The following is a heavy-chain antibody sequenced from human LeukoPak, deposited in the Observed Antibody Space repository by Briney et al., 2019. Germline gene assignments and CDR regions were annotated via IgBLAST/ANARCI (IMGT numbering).Heavy chain of an antibody. Sequence: GGSLRLSCAASGFTLSSDAMGWVRQAPGKGLEWVSAISGSGGRTYYADSVKGRFTISRDNSKNTLYLQMNSLRAEDTAVYYCAKGPSTSWSLPYYYYYGMDVWGKGTTVTVSS. CDR3: AKGPSTSWSLPYYYYYGMDV. D-gene: IGHD2-2*01. CDR1: GFTLSSDA. V-gene: IGHV3-23*01. CDR2: ISGSGGRT. J-gene: IGHJ6*04.